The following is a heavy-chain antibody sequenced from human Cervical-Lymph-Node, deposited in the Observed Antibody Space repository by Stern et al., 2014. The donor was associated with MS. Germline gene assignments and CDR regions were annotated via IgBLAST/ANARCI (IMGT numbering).Heavy chain of an antibody. CDR2: ISPKNGDI. CDR3: ARVKATVTSFLRWFDP. J-gene: IGHJ5*02. V-gene: IGHV1-18*01. CDR1: GYPFSSYG. Sequence: VQLEESAAVVKKPGASVKVSCKASGYPFSSYGISWVRQTARQGLEWMGWISPKNGDIKYAEKFQDRVTMTIDTSTSTVHMELGSLTSDDTALYYCARVKATVTSFLRWFDPWGQGTLVTVSS. D-gene: IGHD4-17*01.